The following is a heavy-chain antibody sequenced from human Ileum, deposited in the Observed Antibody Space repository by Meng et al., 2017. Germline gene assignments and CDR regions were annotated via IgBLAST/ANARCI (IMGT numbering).Heavy chain of an antibody. D-gene: IGHD1-7*01. CDR3: ASRNYNYDDYFEY. CDR2: INSNSGGT. V-gene: IGHV1-2*06. J-gene: IGHJ4*02. Sequence: QVHVGQSGAEVKKPGASVKVSCKPSGYSFTGYYMHWVRQAPGQGLEWMGRINSNSGGTNYAQKFKGRVTLTRDISTVYMELSSLRSDDTAVYYCASRNYNYDDYFEYWGQGTLVTVSS. CDR1: GYSFTGYY.